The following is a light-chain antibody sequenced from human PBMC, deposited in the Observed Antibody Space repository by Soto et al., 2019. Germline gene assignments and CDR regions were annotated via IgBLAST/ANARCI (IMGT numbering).Light chain of an antibody. CDR2: GAF. Sequence: EIVLTQSPGTLSLSPGERATLSCSASQTVSKNYLAWFQQNSGQAPRLLISGAFNRATGIPDRFSGSGTGTDFTLIISRLEPEDFTMYYCQQYASAPLTFGGGTKV. V-gene: IGKV3-20*01. CDR3: QQYASAPLT. J-gene: IGKJ4*01. CDR1: QTVSKNY.